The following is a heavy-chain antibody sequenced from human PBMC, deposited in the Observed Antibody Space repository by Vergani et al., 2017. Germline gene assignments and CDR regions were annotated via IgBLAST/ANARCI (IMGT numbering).Heavy chain of an antibody. CDR3: ASAGPSGGWFDP. CDR2: IIPILGIA. Sequence: QVQLVQSGAEVKKPGSSVKVSCKASGGTFSSYTISWVRQDPGQGLEWMGRIIPILGIANYAKKFQGRVTITADKSTSTAYMELSSLRSEDTAVYYCASAGPSGGWFDPWGQGTLVTVSS. CDR1: GGTFSSYT. V-gene: IGHV1-69*02. J-gene: IGHJ5*02. D-gene: IGHD1-26*01.